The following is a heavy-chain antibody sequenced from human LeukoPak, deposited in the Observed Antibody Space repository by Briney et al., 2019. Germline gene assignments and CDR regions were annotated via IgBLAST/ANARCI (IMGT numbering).Heavy chain of an antibody. Sequence: SETLSLTCTVSGGSIGSNSYYWVWIRQPPGKGLEWIGSMYYSGSTHYNPSLKSRVTISVDTSKNQFSLKVSSVTAADTAVYYWARNYYDGSGYFYWGQGTLVTVSS. V-gene: IGHV4-39*01. CDR2: MYYSGST. CDR1: GGSIGSNSYY. J-gene: IGHJ4*02. CDR3: ARNYYDGSGYFY. D-gene: IGHD3-22*01.